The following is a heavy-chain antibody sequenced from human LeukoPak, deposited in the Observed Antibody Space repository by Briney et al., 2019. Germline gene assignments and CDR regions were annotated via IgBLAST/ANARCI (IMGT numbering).Heavy chain of an antibody. CDR2: IIPIFGTA. V-gene: IGHV1-69*01. CDR3: ARDPPSWRELGREAFDI. D-gene: IGHD1-26*01. J-gene: IGHJ3*02. CDR1: GGTFSSYA. Sequence: SVKVSCKASGGTFSSYAISWVRQAPGQGLEWMGGIIPIFGTANYAQKFQGRVTVTADESTSTAYMELSSLRSEDTAAYYCARDPPSWRELGREAFDIWGQGTMVTVSS.